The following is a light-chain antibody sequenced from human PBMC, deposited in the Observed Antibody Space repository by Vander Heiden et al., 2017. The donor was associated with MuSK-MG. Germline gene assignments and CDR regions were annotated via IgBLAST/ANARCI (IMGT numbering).Light chain of an antibody. CDR3: QSYDSSQRVV. CDR1: SSNIGAGYD. CDR2: GNG. V-gene: IGLV1-40*01. Sequence: QSVLTQPPSVSGAPGQRVTISCTGSSSNIGAGYDVHWYQQRPGTAPKLLIYGNGNRPAGVPDRFSGSKSGTSASLAITGLQAEDEADYYCQSYDSSQRVVFGGGTKLTVL. J-gene: IGLJ2*01.